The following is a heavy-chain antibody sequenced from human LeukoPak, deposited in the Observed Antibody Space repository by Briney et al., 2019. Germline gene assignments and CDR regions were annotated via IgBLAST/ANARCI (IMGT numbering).Heavy chain of an antibody. CDR2: INHSGST. Sequence: SETLSLTCAVYGGSFSGYYWSWFRQPPGKGLEWIGEINHSGSTNYNPSLKSRVTISVDTSKNQFSLKLSSVTAADTAVYYCARGGLLLWGHYYYMDVWGKGTTVTVSS. CDR1: GGSFSGYY. CDR3: ARGGLLLWGHYYYMDV. D-gene: IGHD2-2*01. J-gene: IGHJ6*03. V-gene: IGHV4-34*01.